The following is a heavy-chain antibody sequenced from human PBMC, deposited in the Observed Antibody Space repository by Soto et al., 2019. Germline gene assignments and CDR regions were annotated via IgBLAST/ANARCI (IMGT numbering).Heavy chain of an antibody. CDR3: TRRSEYDLGDYYYGFDF. CDR1: GFTFSSYS. CDR2: ISGSGGST. V-gene: IGHV3-23*01. J-gene: IGHJ4*02. Sequence: GGSLRLSCSASGFTFSSYSMNWVRQAPGKGLEWVSAISGSGGSTYYADSAKGRFTISRDNSKNTLYLQMNSLRAEDTAVYYCTRRSEYDLGDYYYGFDFWGPGTVVTVSS. D-gene: IGHD3-22*01.